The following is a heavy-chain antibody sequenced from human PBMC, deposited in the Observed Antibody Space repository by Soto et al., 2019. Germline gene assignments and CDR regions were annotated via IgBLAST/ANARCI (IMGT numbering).Heavy chain of an antibody. CDR2: IYYSGNT. J-gene: IGHJ4*02. V-gene: IGHV4-39*01. CDR1: GGSISSTNYF. D-gene: IGHD6-19*01. CDR3: ARWAVSGSQRFDY. Sequence: QLQLQESGPGLVKPSETLSLTCTVSGGSISSTNYFWGWIRQPPGKGLEWIGNIYYSGNTYHNPSLESRVTISVDTSKNQFSLKLNSVPAADTAVYYCARWAVSGSQRFDYWGQGTLVIVSS.